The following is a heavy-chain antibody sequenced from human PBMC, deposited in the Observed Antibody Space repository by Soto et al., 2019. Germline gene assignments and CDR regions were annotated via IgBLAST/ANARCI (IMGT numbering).Heavy chain of an antibody. CDR1: GYTFTSYA. D-gene: IGHD2-2*01. CDR3: ARVQRGQLLSSFADAFDI. Sequence: GASVKVSCKASGYTFTSYAMHWVRQAPGQRLEWMGWINAGNGNTKYSQKFQGRVTITRDTSASTAYMELNTLRAEDTAVYYCARVQRGQLLSSFADAFDIWGQGTMVTVS. J-gene: IGHJ3*02. CDR2: INAGNGNT. V-gene: IGHV1-3*01.